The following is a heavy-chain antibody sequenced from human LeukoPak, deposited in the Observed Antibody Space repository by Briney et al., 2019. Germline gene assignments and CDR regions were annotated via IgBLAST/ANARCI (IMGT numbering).Heavy chain of an antibody. J-gene: IGHJ4*02. CDR3: ARVPSWHDYGDYYFDY. D-gene: IGHD4-17*01. CDR1: GFTFSSYW. Sequence: GGSLRLSCAASGFTFSSYWMSWVRQAPGKGLEWVANIKQDGSEKYYVDSVKGRFTISSDNAKNSLYLQMNSLRAEDTALYHCARVPSWHDYGDYYFDYWGQGTLVTVSP. CDR2: IKQDGSEK. V-gene: IGHV3-7*03.